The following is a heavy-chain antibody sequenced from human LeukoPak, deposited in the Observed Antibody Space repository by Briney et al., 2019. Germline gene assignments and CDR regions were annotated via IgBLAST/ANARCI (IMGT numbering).Heavy chain of an antibody. CDR3: ARFGPNSSISAGDAFDI. CDR1: GVSLSSYY. J-gene: IGHJ3*02. V-gene: IGHV4-59*12. Sequence: SETLSLTCTVSGVSLSSYYWSWIRQPPGKGLEWIGYIYHSGSTYYNPSLKSRVTISVDRSKNQFSLKLSSVTAADTAVYYCARFGPNSSISAGDAFDIWGQGTMVTVSS. CDR2: IYHSGST. D-gene: IGHD2-2*01.